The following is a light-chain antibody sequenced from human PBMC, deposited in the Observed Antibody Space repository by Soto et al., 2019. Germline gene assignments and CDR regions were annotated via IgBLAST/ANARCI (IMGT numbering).Light chain of an antibody. CDR3: KHYNIYSGA. CDR1: QSVSSK. J-gene: IGKJ1*01. CDR2: DTS. Sequence: EMVMTQSPATLSVSPGERATLSCRASQSVSSKLAWYQQKPGQAPRLLIYDTSTRATGIPARFSGSGSGTDFLLTTSTLQSEDFATYYCKHYNIYSGAFAKGTK. V-gene: IGKV3-15*01.